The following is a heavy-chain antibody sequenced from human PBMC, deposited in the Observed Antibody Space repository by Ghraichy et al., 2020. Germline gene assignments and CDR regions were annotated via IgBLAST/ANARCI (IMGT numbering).Heavy chain of an antibody. D-gene: IGHD6-13*01. CDR2: ISGTSSAT. Sequence: GGSLRLSCAASGFTFSAYSMNWVRQAPGKGLEWVSYISGTSSATYYADSVKGRFTISRDNAKNSLYLQVNSLRAEDTAVYYCARGRYSSSCFDYWGQGTLVSVSS. J-gene: IGHJ4*02. CDR1: GFTFSAYS. V-gene: IGHV3-48*04. CDR3: ARGRYSSSCFDY.